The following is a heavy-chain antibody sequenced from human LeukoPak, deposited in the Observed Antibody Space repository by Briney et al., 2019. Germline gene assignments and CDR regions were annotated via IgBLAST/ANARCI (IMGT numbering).Heavy chain of an antibody. CDR3: AKHSYRVDSFTDY. CDR1: GFTFSTYA. CDR2: ISDSGGTT. D-gene: IGHD5-12*01. V-gene: IGHV3-23*01. J-gene: IGHJ4*02. Sequence: GGSLRLSCAASGFTFSTYAMSWVRQAPGKGLGWVSGISDSGGTTYYADSVKGRFTISRDNSKNTLYLQMSSLRAEDTAVYYCAKHSYRVDSFTDYWGQGTLVTVSS.